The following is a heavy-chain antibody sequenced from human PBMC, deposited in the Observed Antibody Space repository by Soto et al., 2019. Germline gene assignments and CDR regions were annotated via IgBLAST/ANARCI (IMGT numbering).Heavy chain of an antibody. Sequence: QVQLVQSGAEVKKPGSSVKVSCKASGGTFSSHVFNWVRQAPGQGLEWMGGIMPIIGTANYAQKFQGRVTNTADEFTSTAYMELSRLRSEDTAGYYRARSLEVRDCNISPPGYWGQGTPGTVPS. CDR2: IMPIIGTA. CDR3: ARSLEVRDCNISPPGY. J-gene: IGHJ4*02. D-gene: IGHD3-22*01. CDR1: GGTFSSHV. V-gene: IGHV1-69*01.